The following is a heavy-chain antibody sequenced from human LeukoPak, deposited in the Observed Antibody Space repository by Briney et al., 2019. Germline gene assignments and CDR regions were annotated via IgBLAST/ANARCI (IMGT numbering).Heavy chain of an antibody. Sequence: GRSLRLSCAASGFTFSDYYMSWIRQAPGKGLEWVSYISSSSSYTNYADSVKGRFTISRDNAKNSLYLQMNSLRAEDTAVYYCARDRGLIAAAGDFDYWGQGTLVTVSS. CDR3: ARDRGLIAAAGDFDY. CDR2: ISSSSSYT. J-gene: IGHJ4*02. D-gene: IGHD6-13*01. V-gene: IGHV3-11*05. CDR1: GFTFSDYY.